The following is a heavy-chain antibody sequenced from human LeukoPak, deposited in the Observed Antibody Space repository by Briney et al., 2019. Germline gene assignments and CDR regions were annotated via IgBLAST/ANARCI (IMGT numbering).Heavy chain of an antibody. J-gene: IGHJ5*02. CDR1: GFTFSSYA. CDR2: ISGSGGST. Sequence: RPGGSLRLSCAASGFTFSSYAMSWVRQAPGKGLEWVSAISGSGGSTYYADSVKGRFTISRDNSKNTLYLQMNSLRAEDTAVYYCAKEVIVVFITPGVWFDPWGQGPLVTVSS. D-gene: IGHD3-22*01. V-gene: IGHV3-23*01. CDR3: AKEVIVVFITPGVWFDP.